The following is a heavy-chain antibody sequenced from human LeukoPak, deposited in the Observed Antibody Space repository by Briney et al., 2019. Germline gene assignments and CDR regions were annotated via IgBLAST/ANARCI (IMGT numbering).Heavy chain of an antibody. CDR1: GYTFTSYD. V-gene: IGHV1-8*01. Sequence: ASVEVSCKASGYTFTSYDINWVRQATGQGLEWMGWMNPNSGNTGYAQKFQGRVTMTRNTSISTAYMELSSLRSEDTAVYYCARVGLPGYCSSTSCHIPYWYFDLWGRGTLVTVSS. CDR2: MNPNSGNT. J-gene: IGHJ2*01. CDR3: ARVGLPGYCSSTSCHIPYWYFDL. D-gene: IGHD2-2*02.